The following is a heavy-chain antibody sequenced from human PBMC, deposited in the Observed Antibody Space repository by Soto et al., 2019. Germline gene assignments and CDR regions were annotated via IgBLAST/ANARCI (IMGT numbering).Heavy chain of an antibody. J-gene: IGHJ5*02. Sequence: GGSLRLSCAASGFTFSSYAMHWVRQAPGKGLEYVSAISSNGGSTYYANSVKGRFTISRDNSKNTLYLQMGSLRAEDMAVYYCARDSMITFGGVIASNWFDPWGQGTLVTVSS. D-gene: IGHD3-16*02. CDR1: GFTFSSYA. CDR2: ISSNGGST. V-gene: IGHV3-64*01. CDR3: ARDSMITFGGVIASNWFDP.